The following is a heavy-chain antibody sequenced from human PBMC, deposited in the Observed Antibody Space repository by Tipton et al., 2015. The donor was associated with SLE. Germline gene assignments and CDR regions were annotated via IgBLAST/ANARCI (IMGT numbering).Heavy chain of an antibody. D-gene: IGHD1-26*01. J-gene: IGHJ4*02. CDR1: GYTFTTTYY. Sequence: QSGAEVKTPGAPVRVSCKASGYTFTTTYYIHWVRQAPGQGLEWMGWISAYNGNTNYAQKLQGRVTMTTDTSTSTAYMELRSLRSDDTAVYYCASALVGARGDFDYWGQGTLVTVSS. V-gene: IGHV1-18*04. CDR3: ASALVGARGDFDY. CDR2: ISAYNGNT.